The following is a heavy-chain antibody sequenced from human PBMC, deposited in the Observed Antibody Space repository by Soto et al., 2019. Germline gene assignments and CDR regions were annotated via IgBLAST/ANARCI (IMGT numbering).Heavy chain of an antibody. CDR3: ARTAAAGKYYYGVDV. V-gene: IGHV5-10-1*01. J-gene: IGHJ6*02. D-gene: IGHD6-13*01. CDR1: GYIFTSYW. Sequence: GESLKISCKGSGYIFTSYWISWVRQMPGKGLEWMGRIDPTDSYTKYSPSFQGHVTISADKSISAAYLQWSSLKASDTAIYYCARTAAAGKYYYGVDVWGQGTTVTVSS. CDR2: IDPTDSYT.